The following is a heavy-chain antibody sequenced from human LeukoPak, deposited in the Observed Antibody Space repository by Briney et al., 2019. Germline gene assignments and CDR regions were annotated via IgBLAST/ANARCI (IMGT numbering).Heavy chain of an antibody. CDR1: GYTFTGYY. CDR3: ARGGGDCGGDCYDY. J-gene: IGHJ4*02. V-gene: IGHV1-2*02. Sequence: GASVKVSCKASGYTFTGYYMHWVRQAPGQGLEWMGWINPNSGGTNYAQNFQGRVTMTRDTSISTAYMELSRLRCEDTAVYYCARGGGDCGGDCYDYWGQGSLVTVSS. CDR2: INPNSGGT. D-gene: IGHD2-21*01.